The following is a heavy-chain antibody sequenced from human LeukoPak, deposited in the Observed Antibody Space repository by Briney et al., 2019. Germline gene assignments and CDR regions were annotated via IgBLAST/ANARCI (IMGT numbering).Heavy chain of an antibody. D-gene: IGHD6-19*01. CDR1: GFTSSSYS. V-gene: IGHV3-48*02. J-gene: IGHJ5*02. CDR3: AREGSGWSNNWFDP. CDR2: ISSSSSLI. Sequence: GGSLRLSCAASGFTSSSYSMNWVRQAPGKGLKWVSYISSSSSLIYYADSVKGRFTISRDNAKNSLYLQMNSLRDEDTAVYYCAREGSGWSNNWFDPWGQGTLVTVSS.